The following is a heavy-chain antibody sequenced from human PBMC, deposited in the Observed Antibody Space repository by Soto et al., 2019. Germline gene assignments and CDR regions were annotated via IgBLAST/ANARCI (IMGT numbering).Heavy chain of an antibody. V-gene: IGHV3-23*01. Sequence: HPGGSLRLSCTASQFTFSVYGMSWVRQAPGKGLEWVSSISVTGENSLYADSVRGRFTMSRDNSKDILYLQMNSLRVDDTAMYYCAKQHGAWPSNRLDAWGQGALVTVSS. J-gene: IGHJ5*02. CDR3: AKQHGAWPSNRLDA. CDR1: QFTFSVYG. CDR2: ISVTGENS.